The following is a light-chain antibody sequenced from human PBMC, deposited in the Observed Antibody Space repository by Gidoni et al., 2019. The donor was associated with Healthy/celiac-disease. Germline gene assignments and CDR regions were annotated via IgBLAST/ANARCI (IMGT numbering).Light chain of an antibody. V-gene: IGLV1-51*02. CDR1: SSNIGNNY. CDR2: ENN. J-gene: IGLJ2*01. CDR3: GTWDSSLSAVV. Sequence: QSVLTQPPSVSAAPGQTVTISGSGSSSNIGNNYVSWYQQPPGTAPKLLICENNKRPSGIPDRFSGSKSGTSATLGITGLQTGDEADYYCGTWDSSLSAVVFGGGTKLTVL.